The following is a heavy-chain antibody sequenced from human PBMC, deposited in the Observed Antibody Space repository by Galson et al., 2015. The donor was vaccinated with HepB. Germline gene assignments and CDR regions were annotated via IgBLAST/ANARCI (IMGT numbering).Heavy chain of an antibody. V-gene: IGHV2-70*04. Sequence: PALVKPTQTLTLTCTFSGFSLSTSGMRVSWIRQPPGKALEWLARIDWDDDKFYSTSLKTRLTISKDTSKNQVVLTMTNMDPVDTATYYCARTAYSSSWYTGAFDIWGQGTMVTVSS. CDR3: ARTAYSSSWYTGAFDI. J-gene: IGHJ3*02. CDR1: GFSLSTSGMR. D-gene: IGHD6-13*01. CDR2: IDWDDDK.